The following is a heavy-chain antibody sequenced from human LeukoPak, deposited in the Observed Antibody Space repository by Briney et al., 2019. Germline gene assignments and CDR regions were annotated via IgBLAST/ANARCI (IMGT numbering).Heavy chain of an antibody. D-gene: IGHD2-15*01. Sequence: PGGSLRLSCAASGFTFSSYGMHWVRQAPGKGLEWVAVISYDGSNKYYADSVKGRFTISGDNSKNTLYLQMNSLRAEDTAVYYCARDKIPCGDGTCYSRFEFWGQGSLVTVSS. J-gene: IGHJ4*02. CDR1: GFTFSSYG. CDR3: ARDKIPCGDGTCYSRFEF. CDR2: ISYDGSNK. V-gene: IGHV3-30*03.